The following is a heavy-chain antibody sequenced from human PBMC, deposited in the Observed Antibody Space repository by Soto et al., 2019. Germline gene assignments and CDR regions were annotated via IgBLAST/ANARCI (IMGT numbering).Heavy chain of an antibody. CDR2: INPDNGNT. Sequence: QVQLVQSGAEVKKPRASVKISCKASGYTFTRYTMNWVRQAPGQRLEWMGWINPDNGNTKSSQKFQDRVIITRDTPASTAYMDLSSLRSEDTAVYYCARGIATGQLDPWGQGTLVTVSS. CDR1: GYTFTRYT. V-gene: IGHV1-3*01. D-gene: IGHD2-15*01. J-gene: IGHJ5*02. CDR3: ARGIATGQLDP.